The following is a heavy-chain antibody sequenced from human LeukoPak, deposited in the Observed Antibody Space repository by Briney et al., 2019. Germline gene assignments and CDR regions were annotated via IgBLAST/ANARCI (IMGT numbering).Heavy chain of an antibody. J-gene: IGHJ6*03. Sequence: ASVKVSCKASGYTFTGYYMHWVRQAPGQGLEWMAWINPNSGGTNYAQKFQGRVTMTRDTSISTAYMELSRLRSDDTAVYYCARGFVRTTVYMDVWGKGTTVTISS. CDR1: GYTFTGYY. CDR2: INPNSGGT. CDR3: ARGFVRTTVYMDV. D-gene: IGHD3-10*02. V-gene: IGHV1-2*02.